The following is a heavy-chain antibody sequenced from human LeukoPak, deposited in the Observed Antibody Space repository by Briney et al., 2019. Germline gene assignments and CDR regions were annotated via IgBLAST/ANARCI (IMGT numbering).Heavy chain of an antibody. CDR3: ARREVGRVGGFDY. CDR1: GYTFTSYG. D-gene: IGHD1-26*01. CDR2: ISAYNGKT. V-gene: IGHV1-18*01. J-gene: IGHJ4*02. Sequence: ASVKVSCKASGYTFTSYGISWVRQAPRQGGEGMGWISAYNGKTNNAQKPQGRGTLTTEKSTSTAYMELGLLRSDGTAVYYCARREVGRVGGFDYWGEGALVSVCS.